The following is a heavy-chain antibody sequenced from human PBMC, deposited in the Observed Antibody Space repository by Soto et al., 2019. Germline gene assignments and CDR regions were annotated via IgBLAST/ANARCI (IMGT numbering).Heavy chain of an antibody. CDR2: IIPIFGTA. CDR1: GGTFSSYA. J-gene: IGHJ6*02. V-gene: IGHV1-69*06. CDR3: ARGVGDDFWSGYYTSRRWYYYGMDV. Sequence: ASVKVSCKASGGTFSSYAISWVRQAPGQGLEWMGGIIPIFGTANYAQKFQGRVTITADKSTSTAYMELSSLRSEDTAVYYCARGVGDDFWSGYYTSRRWYYYGMDVWGQGTTVTVSS. D-gene: IGHD3-3*01.